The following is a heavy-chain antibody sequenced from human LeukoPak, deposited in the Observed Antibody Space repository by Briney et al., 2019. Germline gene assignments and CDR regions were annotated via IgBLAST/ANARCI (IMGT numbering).Heavy chain of an antibody. J-gene: IGHJ4*02. Sequence: GGSLRLSCAASGFTFSSYSMNWVRQAPGKGLEWVAFIRYDGSNKYYADSVKGRFTISRDNSKNTLYLQMNSLRAEDTAVYYCAKDSNYYDSSGYFDYWGQGTLVTVSS. V-gene: IGHV3-30*02. CDR2: IRYDGSNK. CDR3: AKDSNYYDSSGYFDY. D-gene: IGHD3-22*01. CDR1: GFTFSSYS.